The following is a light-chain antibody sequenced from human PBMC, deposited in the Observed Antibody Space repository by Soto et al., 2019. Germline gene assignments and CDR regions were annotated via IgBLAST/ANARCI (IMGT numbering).Light chain of an antibody. J-gene: IGKJ5*01. CDR1: QSISSW. Sequence: DIQMTQSPSTMSASVGDRGTITCRASQSISSWLAWYQQKQGRAPKXLIYDSSSLESGVPSRFSGSGSGTEGRITISTMQPDDCETYDGQQYDSFSVTFGQGTRLEIK. CDR3: QQYDSFSVT. V-gene: IGKV1-5*01. CDR2: DSS.